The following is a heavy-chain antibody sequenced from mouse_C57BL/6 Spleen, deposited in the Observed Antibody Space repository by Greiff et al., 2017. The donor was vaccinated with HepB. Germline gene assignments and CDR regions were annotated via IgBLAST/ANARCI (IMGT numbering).Heavy chain of an antibody. V-gene: IGHV3-6*01. CDR3: AREGYYDYDDATAY. CDR2: ISYDGSN. D-gene: IGHD2-4*01. CDR1: GYSITSGYY. J-gene: IGHJ3*01. Sequence: EVKLQESGPGLVKPSQSLSLTCSVTGYSITSGYYWNWIRQFPGNKLEWMGYISYDGSNNYNPSLKNRISITRDTSKNQFFLKLNSVTTEDTATYYCAREGYYDYDDATAYWGQGTLVTVSA.